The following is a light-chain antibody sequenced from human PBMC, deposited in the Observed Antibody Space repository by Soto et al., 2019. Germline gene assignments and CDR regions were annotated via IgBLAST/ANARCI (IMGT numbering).Light chain of an antibody. CDR1: QSVSSS. J-gene: IGKJ1*01. Sequence: EIVMTQSPATLSVSPGERATLSCRASQSVSSSLAWYQQKPGHAPRLLIYGASTSATGIPARFSGSGSGTEFTLTISSLQSEDFAVYYCQQYNNWWTFGQGTKVEIK. CDR3: QQYNNWWT. CDR2: GAS. V-gene: IGKV3-15*01.